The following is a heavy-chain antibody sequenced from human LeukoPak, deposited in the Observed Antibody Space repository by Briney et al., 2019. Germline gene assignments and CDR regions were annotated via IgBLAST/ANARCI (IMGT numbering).Heavy chain of an antibody. CDR1: GYTFTGYY. CDR3: ARDPNYDYVWGSYRPDAFDI. J-gene: IGHJ3*02. D-gene: IGHD3-16*02. CDR2: INPNSGGT. V-gene: IGHV1-2*02. Sequence: GASVKVSCKASGYTFTGYYMHWVRQAPGQGLEWMGWINPNSGGTNYAQKFQGRVTMTGDTSISTAYMELSRLRSDDTAVYYCARDPNYDYVWGSYRPDAFDIWGQGTMVTVSS.